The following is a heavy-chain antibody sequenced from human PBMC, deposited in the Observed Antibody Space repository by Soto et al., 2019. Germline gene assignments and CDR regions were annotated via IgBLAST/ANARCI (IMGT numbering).Heavy chain of an antibody. CDR1: GFTFSSYG. Sequence: GGSLRLSCAASGFTFSSYGMHWARQAPGKGFEWVAGISYDGSNKYYADSVKGRFTISRDNHKTWLYLQMNSLRAEDTAVYYCAKIAVAGTGLNYWGKGTLVTVSS. J-gene: IGHJ4*02. CDR3: AKIAVAGTGLNY. CDR2: ISYDGSNK. D-gene: IGHD6-19*01. V-gene: IGHV3-30*18.